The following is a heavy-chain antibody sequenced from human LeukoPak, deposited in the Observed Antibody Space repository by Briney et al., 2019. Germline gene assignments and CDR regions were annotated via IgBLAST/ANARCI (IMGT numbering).Heavy chain of an antibody. CDR2: IIPIFGTA. V-gene: IGHV1-69*06. D-gene: IGHD1-1*01. Sequence: GASVKVSCKASGYTFTGYYMHWVRQAPGQGLEGMGGIIPIFGTANYAQKFQGRVTITADKSTSTAYMELSGLRSEDTAVYYCASQLGSWLYWGQGTLVTVSS. CDR3: ASQLGSWLY. CDR1: GYTFTGYY. J-gene: IGHJ4*02.